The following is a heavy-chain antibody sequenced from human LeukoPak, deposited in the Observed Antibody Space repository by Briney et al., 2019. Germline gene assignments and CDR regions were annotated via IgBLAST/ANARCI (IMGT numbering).Heavy chain of an antibody. Sequence: ASVKVSCKASGYTFTGYYMHWVRQAPGQGLEWMGWINPNSGGTNYAQKFQGWVTMTRDTSISTAYMELSRLRSDDAAVYYCARGGVVVPAAIVWFDPWGQGTLVTVSS. D-gene: IGHD2-2*02. CDR3: ARGGVVVPAAIVWFDP. V-gene: IGHV1-2*04. J-gene: IGHJ5*02. CDR2: INPNSGGT. CDR1: GYTFTGYY.